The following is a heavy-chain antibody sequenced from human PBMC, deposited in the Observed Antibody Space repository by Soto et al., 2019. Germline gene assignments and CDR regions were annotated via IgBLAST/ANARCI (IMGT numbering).Heavy chain of an antibody. CDR2: ISYDGRNK. J-gene: IGHJ4*02. D-gene: IGHD1-26*01. Sequence: QVQLVESGGGVVQPGRSLRLSCAASGFTFSSYAMHWVRQAPGKGLEWVAVISYDGRNKYYEDSVKGRFTISRDNSKNTLYLQMNSLRAEDTAGYYCAREGELLGDYWGQGTLVTVSS. CDR3: AREGELLGDY. V-gene: IGHV3-30*04. CDR1: GFTFSSYA.